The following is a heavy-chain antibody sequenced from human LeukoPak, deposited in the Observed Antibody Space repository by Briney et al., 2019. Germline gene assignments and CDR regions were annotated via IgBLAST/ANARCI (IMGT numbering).Heavy chain of an antibody. V-gene: IGHV3-48*03. CDR1: GFTFSSYE. CDR2: ISSSGSTI. D-gene: IGHD5-12*01. Sequence: PGGSLRLSCAASGFTFSSYEMNWVRQAPGKGLEWVSYISSSGSTINYADSVKGRFTISRDNAKNSLYLQMNSLRAEDTAVYYCARGYSGYDYHYYYMDVWGKGTTVTVSS. CDR3: ARGYSGYDYHYYYMDV. J-gene: IGHJ6*03.